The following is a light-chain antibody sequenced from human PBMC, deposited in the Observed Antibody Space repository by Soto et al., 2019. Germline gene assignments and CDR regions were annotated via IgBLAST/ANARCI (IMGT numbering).Light chain of an antibody. CDR3: QQYSRSPWT. V-gene: IGKV3-20*01. Sequence: EIVLTQSPGTLSLSPGERATLSCRASQSVSSSYLNWYQQKPGHAPRLLIYCASSRATGIPDRLSVSGSGTELTLTISRLETEDFAVYYCQQYSRSPWTFGQGTKVEL. CDR2: CAS. CDR1: QSVSSSY. J-gene: IGKJ1*01.